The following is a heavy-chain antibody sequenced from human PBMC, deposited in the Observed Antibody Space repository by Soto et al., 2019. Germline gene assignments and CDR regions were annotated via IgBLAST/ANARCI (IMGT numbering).Heavy chain of an antibody. J-gene: IGHJ6*02. CDR3: AKKITDIVVVVAANYYYGMDV. Sequence: PGGSLRLSCAASGFTFSSYAMSWVRQAPVKGLEWVSAISGSGGSTYYADSVKGRFTISRDNSKNTLYLQMNSLRAEDTAVYYCAKKITDIVVVVAANYYYGMDVWGQGTTVTVSS. CDR1: GFTFSSYA. CDR2: ISGSGGST. V-gene: IGHV3-23*01. D-gene: IGHD2-15*01.